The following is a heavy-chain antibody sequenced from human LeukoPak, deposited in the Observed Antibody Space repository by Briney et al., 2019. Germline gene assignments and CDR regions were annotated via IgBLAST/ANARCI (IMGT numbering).Heavy chain of an antibody. J-gene: IGHJ4*02. CDR1: GFTFSDHY. Sequence: GGSLRLSCAASGFTFSDHYMDWVRQAPEKGLEWVGRVRNKANGYTTEYAASVKVRFTISRDDSKNSLYLQMNSLETADTAVYYCTSGTLNLFQYWGQGTLVSVSS. V-gene: IGHV3-72*01. CDR3: TSGTLNLFQY. CDR2: VRNKANGYTT. D-gene: IGHD1-14*01.